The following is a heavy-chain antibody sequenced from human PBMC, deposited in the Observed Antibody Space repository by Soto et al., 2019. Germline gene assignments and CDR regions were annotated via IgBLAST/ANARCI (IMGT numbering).Heavy chain of an antibody. J-gene: IGHJ5*02. D-gene: IGHD6-13*01. Sequence: PGGSLRLSCAASGFTVSSNYMSWVRQAPGKGLEWVSVIYSGGSTYYADSVKGRFTISRDNSKNTLYLHMNSLRAEDTSVYYCARGPSGQLGNWFDPWGQGTLVTVSS. CDR1: GFTVSSNY. V-gene: IGHV3-66*01. CDR2: IYSGGST. CDR3: ARGPSGQLGNWFDP.